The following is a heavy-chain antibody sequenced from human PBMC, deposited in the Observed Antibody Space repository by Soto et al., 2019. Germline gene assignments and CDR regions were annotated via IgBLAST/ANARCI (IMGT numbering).Heavy chain of an antibody. V-gene: IGHV4-59*01. CDR2: IYYSGST. CDR1: GGSISSYY. D-gene: IGHD4-17*01. J-gene: IGHJ4*02. Sequence: QVQLQESGPGLVKPSETLSLTCTVSGGSISSYYWSWIRQPPGKGLEWIGYIYYSGSTNYNPSLKSRVTISVDTSKNQFSLKLSSVTAADTAVYYCARDKGRYYGEFDYWGQGTLVTVSS. CDR3: ARDKGRYYGEFDY.